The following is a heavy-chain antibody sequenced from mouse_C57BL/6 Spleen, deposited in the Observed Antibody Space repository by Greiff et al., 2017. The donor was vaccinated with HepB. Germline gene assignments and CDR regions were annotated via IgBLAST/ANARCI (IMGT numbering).Heavy chain of an antibody. CDR1: GYTFTSYW. V-gene: IGHV1-52*01. CDR3: ARGRLPYYFDY. J-gene: IGHJ2*01. D-gene: IGHD1-2*01. Sequence: VQLQQPGAELVRPGSSVKLSCKASGYTFTSYWMHWVKQRPIQGLEWIGNIDPSDSATHYNQKFKDKATLTVDKSSSTAYMQLSSLTSEDSAVYYCARGRLPYYFDYWGQGTTLTVSS. CDR2: IDPSDSAT.